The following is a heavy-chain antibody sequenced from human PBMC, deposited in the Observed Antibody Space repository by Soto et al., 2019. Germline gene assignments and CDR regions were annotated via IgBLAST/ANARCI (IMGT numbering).Heavy chain of an antibody. Sequence: QVQLVQSGAEVKKPGASVKVSCKASGYTFTSYGISWVRQAPGQGLEWMGWISAYNGNTNYAQKLQGRVTMTTDTSTSTAYMELRSLRSDDTAVYYCARDVCGLSGGSCLDAFDIWGQGTMVTVSS. CDR1: GYTFTSYG. D-gene: IGHD2-15*01. J-gene: IGHJ3*02. V-gene: IGHV1-18*01. CDR2: ISAYNGNT. CDR3: ARDVCGLSGGSCLDAFDI.